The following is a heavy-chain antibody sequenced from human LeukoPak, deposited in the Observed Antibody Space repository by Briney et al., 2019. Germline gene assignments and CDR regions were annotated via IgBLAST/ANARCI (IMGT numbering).Heavy chain of an antibody. CDR2: FYYSGST. Sequence: SETLSLTCTVSGDSISSNSYYWGWFRQPPGKGLEWIGTFYYSGSTYNNPSLKSRVTISVDTSKNQFSLNLSSVTAADTAVYYCASWAGDHFDYWGQGTLVTVSS. V-gene: IGHV4-39*01. D-gene: IGHD7-27*01. CDR3: ASWAGDHFDY. CDR1: GDSISSNSYY. J-gene: IGHJ4*02.